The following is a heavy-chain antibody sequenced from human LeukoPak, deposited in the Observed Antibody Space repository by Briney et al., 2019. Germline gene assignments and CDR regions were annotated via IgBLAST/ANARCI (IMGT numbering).Heavy chain of an antibody. J-gene: IGHJ5*02. CDR2: IHYSGST. V-gene: IGHV4-31*03. Sequence: SQTLSLTCTVSGGSINSGGDHWSWIRQHPGKGLEWIGFIHYSGSTYYNPSLKSRLTISIDTSKNQFSLRLNSVTAADTAVYYCARALGYCSADSCYGWFDPGAREPWSPSPQ. CDR3: ARALGYCSADSCYGWFDP. CDR1: GGSINSGGDH. D-gene: IGHD2-15*01.